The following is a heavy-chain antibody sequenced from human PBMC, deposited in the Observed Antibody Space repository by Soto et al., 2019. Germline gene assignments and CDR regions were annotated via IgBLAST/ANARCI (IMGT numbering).Heavy chain of an antibody. CDR2: ISYDGSNK. Sequence: GGSLRLSCAASGFTFSSYGMHWVRQAPGKGLGWVAVISYDGSNKYYADSVKGRFTISRDNSKNTLYLQMNSLRAEDTAVYYCAKDESITGSLDYWGQGTLVTVSS. D-gene: IGHD1-20*01. J-gene: IGHJ4*02. CDR1: GFTFSSYG. CDR3: AKDESITGSLDY. V-gene: IGHV3-30*18.